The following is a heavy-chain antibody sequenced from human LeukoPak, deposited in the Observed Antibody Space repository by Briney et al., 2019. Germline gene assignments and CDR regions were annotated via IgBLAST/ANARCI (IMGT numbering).Heavy chain of an antibody. V-gene: IGHV3-48*03. CDR3: AREGTPDLDY. J-gene: IGHJ4*02. CDR1: GFTFSSYD. CDR2: ISSSGSPI. D-gene: IGHD2-15*01. Sequence: PGGSLRLSCAAAGFTFSSYDMNWVRQAPGKGLEWGSYISSSGSPIYYADSVKGRFTISRDNAKRSLYLQMNSLRAEDTAVYYCAREGTPDLDYWGQGTLVTVSS.